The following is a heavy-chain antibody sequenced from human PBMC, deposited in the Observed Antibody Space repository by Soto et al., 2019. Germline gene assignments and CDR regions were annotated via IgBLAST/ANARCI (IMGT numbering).Heavy chain of an antibody. D-gene: IGHD5-12*01. CDR1: GFTFSSYW. CDR2: IKQDGSEK. V-gene: IGHV3-7*01. Sequence: GGSLRLSCAASGFTFSSYWMSWVRQAPGKGLEWVANIKQDGSEKYYVDSVKGRFTISRDNAKNSLYLQMNSLRAEDTAVYYCASSGNSGYDLEFDYWGQGTLVTVSS. J-gene: IGHJ4*02. CDR3: ASSGNSGYDLEFDY.